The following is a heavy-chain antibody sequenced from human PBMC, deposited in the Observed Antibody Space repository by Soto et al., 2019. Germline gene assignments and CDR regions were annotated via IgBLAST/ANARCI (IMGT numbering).Heavy chain of an antibody. CDR2: ISAYNGNT. D-gene: IGHD3-22*01. CDR3: AIGPHFHTFRSVSSGYDLAEYFQH. J-gene: IGHJ1*01. V-gene: IGHV1-18*01. CDR1: GYTFTSYG. Sequence: QVQLVQSGAEVKKPGASVKVSCKASGYTFTSYGISWVRQAPGQRLEWMGWISAYNGNTNYAQKLQGRVTMTTDTSTSTAYMELRSLRSDDTDVYYCAIGPHFHTFRSVSSGYDLAEYFQHWGQGTLVTVSS.